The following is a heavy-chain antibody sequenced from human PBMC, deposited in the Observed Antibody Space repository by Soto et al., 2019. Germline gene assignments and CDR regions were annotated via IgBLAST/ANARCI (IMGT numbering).Heavy chain of an antibody. D-gene: IGHD5-18*01. V-gene: IGHV1-69*13. Sequence: GASVKVSCKASGGTFSSYAISWVRQAPGQRLEWMGGIIPIFGTANYAQKFQGRVTITADESTSTAYMELSSLRSEDTAVYYFARDHLGYSYGSGSWFDPWGQGTLVTVSS. CDR3: ARDHLGYSYGSGSWFDP. CDR1: GGTFSSYA. CDR2: IIPIFGTA. J-gene: IGHJ5*02.